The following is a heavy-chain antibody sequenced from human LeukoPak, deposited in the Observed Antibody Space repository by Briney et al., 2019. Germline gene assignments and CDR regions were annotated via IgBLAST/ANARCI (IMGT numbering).Heavy chain of an antibody. J-gene: IGHJ4*02. V-gene: IGHV4-30-2*01. CDR1: GGSISSGGYS. CDR2: IYHSGST. Sequence: SETLSLTCAVSGGSISSGGYSWSWIRQPPGKGLEWIGYIYHSGSTYYNPPLKSRVTISVDRSKNQFSLKLSSVTAADTAVYYCARAITIFGVVNYFDYWGQGTLATVSS. D-gene: IGHD3-3*01. CDR3: ARAITIFGVVNYFDY.